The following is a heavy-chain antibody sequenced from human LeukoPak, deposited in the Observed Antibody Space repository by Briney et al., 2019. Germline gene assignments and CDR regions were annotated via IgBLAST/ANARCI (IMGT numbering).Heavy chain of an antibody. CDR1: GGSFSGYY. D-gene: IGHD4-17*01. CDR2: IYYSGNT. J-gene: IGHJ4*02. V-gene: IGHV4-39*01. CDR3: ARHATVTSFTFAY. Sequence: SETLSLTCAVYGGSFSGYYWGWIRQPPGKGLEWIGSIYYSGNTYYNPSFKSRVSISVDTSKNQFSLELNSVTAADTAVYYCARHATVTSFTFAYWGQGILVTVSS.